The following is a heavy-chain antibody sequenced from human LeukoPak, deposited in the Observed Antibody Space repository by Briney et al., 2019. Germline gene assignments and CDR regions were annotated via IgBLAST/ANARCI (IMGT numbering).Heavy chain of an antibody. Sequence: GGSLRLSCAASGFTFSSYSMNWVRQAPGKGLEWVSFISSSSSYIYYADSVKGRFTISRDNAKNSLYLQMNSLRAEDTAVYYCARSLGEKRPDYWGQGTLVTVSS. D-gene: IGHD6-6*01. CDR2: ISSSSSYI. J-gene: IGHJ4*02. V-gene: IGHV3-21*01. CDR1: GFTFSSYS. CDR3: ARSLGEKRPDY.